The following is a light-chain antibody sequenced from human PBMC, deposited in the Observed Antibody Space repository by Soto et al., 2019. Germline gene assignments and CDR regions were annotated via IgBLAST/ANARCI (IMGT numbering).Light chain of an antibody. J-gene: IGKJ5*01. V-gene: IGKV1-9*01. Sequence: DIQLTQSPSFLSASVGDRVTITCRASQGISSYLAWYQQKPGKAPKLLIYAASPLQSGVPSRFSGSGSGTEFPLTISSLKPEDFATYYCQHLDSYSTFGQGTRLEIK. CDR2: AAS. CDR1: QGISSY. CDR3: QHLDSYST.